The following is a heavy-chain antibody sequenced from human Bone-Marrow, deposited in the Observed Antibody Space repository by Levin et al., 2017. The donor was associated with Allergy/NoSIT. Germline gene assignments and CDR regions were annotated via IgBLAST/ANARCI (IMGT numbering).Heavy chain of an antibody. CDR2: INSGGSNM. CDR3: VANEYEDSVRLS. CDR1: GFTFSSHE. Sequence: PGGSLRLSCAASGFTFSSHEMNWVRQAPGKGLEWVSYINSGGSNMYYADSVKGRFTISRDNAKNSLSLLMNSLRVEDTAIYYCVANEYEDSVRLSWGQGTLVTVSS. J-gene: IGHJ5*02. V-gene: IGHV3-48*03. D-gene: IGHD2-15*01.